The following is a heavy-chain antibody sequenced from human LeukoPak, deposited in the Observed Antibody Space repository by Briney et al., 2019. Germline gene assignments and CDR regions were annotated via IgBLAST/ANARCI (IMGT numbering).Heavy chain of an antibody. CDR3: ARGGCSGGSCYRYYYYMDV. Sequence: ASVKVSCKASGYTFTSYDINWVRQATGQGLEWMGWMNPNSGNTGYAQKFQGRVTITRNTSISTAYMELSSLRSEDTAVYYCARGGCSGGSCYRYYYYMDVWGKGTTVTVSS. V-gene: IGHV1-8*03. J-gene: IGHJ6*03. CDR2: MNPNSGNT. D-gene: IGHD2-15*01. CDR1: GYTFTSYD.